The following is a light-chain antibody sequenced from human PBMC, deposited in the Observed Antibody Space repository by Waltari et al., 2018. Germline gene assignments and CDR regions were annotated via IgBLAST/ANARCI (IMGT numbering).Light chain of an antibody. V-gene: IGLV1-47*01. CDR3: ATWDDSLNAWV. J-gene: IGLJ3*02. Sequence: QSVLTQSPSASGTPGRRVTISCSGSSSDIGSHYVYWYQQFPGTAPRLLIYRSYQRPSGVPDRFSGSKSGTSASLAISGLRSEHEADYYCATWDDSLNAWVFGGGTRLTAL. CDR1: SSDIGSHY. CDR2: RSY.